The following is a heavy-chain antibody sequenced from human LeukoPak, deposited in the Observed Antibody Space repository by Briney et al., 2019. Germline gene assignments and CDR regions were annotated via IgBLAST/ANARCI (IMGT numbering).Heavy chain of an antibody. Sequence: PGGSLRLSCAASGFTFSNYAMNWVRQAAGEGLEWVAVISYDGSNKYYADSVKGRFTISRDNSKNTLYLQMNSLRAEDTAVYYCAKDRLRLINIVVAIPDYWGQGTLVTVSS. CDR3: AKDRLRLINIVVAIPDY. CDR1: GFTFSNYA. J-gene: IGHJ4*02. D-gene: IGHD2-2*01. V-gene: IGHV3-30*04. CDR2: ISYDGSNK.